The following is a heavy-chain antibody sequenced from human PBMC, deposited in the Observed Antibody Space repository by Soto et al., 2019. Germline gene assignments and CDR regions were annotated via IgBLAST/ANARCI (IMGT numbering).Heavy chain of an antibody. CDR1: GGSFSGYY. CDR3: ARADDYGDYSRGDAFDI. J-gene: IGHJ3*02. V-gene: IGHV4-34*01. Sequence: SETLSLTCAVYGGSFSGYYWSWIRQPPGKGLEWIGEINHSGSTNYNPSLKSRVTISVDTSRNHFSLKLSSVTAADTAVYYCARADDYGDYSRGDAFDIWGQGTMVTVS. CDR2: INHSGST. D-gene: IGHD4-17*01.